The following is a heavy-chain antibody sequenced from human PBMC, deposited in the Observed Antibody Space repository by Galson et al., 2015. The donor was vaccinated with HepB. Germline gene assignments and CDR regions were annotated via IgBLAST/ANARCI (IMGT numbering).Heavy chain of an antibody. D-gene: IGHD1-7*01. Sequence: QSGAEVKKPGESLEISCKGSEFSFTSYWIGWVRQMPGKGLEWMGIIYPGDFDTRYSPSFQGLVTISADKSIRTAYLQWSSLKASDTAMYYCARQTSPTFIAGTGTGAFDIWGQGTMVTVPS. CDR1: EFSFTSYW. V-gene: IGHV5-51*01. CDR3: ARQTSPTFIAGTGTGAFDI. CDR2: IYPGDFDT. J-gene: IGHJ3*02.